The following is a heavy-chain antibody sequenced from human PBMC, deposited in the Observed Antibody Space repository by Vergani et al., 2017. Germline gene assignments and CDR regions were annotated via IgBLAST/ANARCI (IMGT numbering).Heavy chain of an antibody. J-gene: IGHJ2*01. CDR2: IRYDGSNK. CDR3: AKVYWGGDCYYGVNWYCDR. Sequence: QVQLVESGGGVVQPGGSLRLSCAASGFTFSSYGMHWVRQAPGKGLEWVAFIRYDGSNKYYADSVKGRFTISRDNSKNTLYLPMNSLRAEDTAVYYCAKVYWGGDCYYGVNWYCDRWGRGTLVTVSS. V-gene: IGHV3-30*02. CDR1: GFTFSSYG. D-gene: IGHD2-21*02.